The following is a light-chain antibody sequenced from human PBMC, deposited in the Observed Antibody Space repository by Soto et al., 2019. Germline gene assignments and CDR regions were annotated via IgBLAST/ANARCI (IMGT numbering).Light chain of an antibody. CDR3: SSYAGSSTVV. Sequence: QSVLIQPASVSGSPGQSITISCIGTSRDVGGSNYVSWYQHHPHRAPKLLIYEVNYRPSGVSSRFSGSKSGNTASLTISGLQAEDEADYYCSSYAGSSTVVFGGGTKLTVL. CDR1: SRDVGGSNY. CDR2: EVN. J-gene: IGLJ2*01. V-gene: IGLV2-14*01.